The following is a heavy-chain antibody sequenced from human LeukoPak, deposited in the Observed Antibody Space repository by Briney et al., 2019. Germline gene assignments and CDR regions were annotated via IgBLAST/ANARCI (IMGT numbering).Heavy chain of an antibody. CDR3: ATRAIAAAAPVYFDY. D-gene: IGHD6-13*01. CDR2: RHNSGST. CDR1: GGSISSYY. J-gene: IGHJ4*02. V-gene: IGHV4-59*01. Sequence: SETLSLTCAVHGGSISSYYWSWIRQSPGKGLEWIGYRHNSGSTNCNPSLRSRVTMSIDTSKNQFSLRLTSLTAADTAVYYCATRAIAAAAPVYFDYWGQGTLVTVSS.